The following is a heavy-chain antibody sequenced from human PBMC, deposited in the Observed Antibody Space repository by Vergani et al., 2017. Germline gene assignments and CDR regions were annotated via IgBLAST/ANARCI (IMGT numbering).Heavy chain of an antibody. CDR3: SRGRGYSFGYSDY. J-gene: IGHJ4*02. Sequence: EVQLVESGGGLVPPGRSLRLSCAASGFSFGDYAMTWVRQDPGKGLEWVAFIRNKAYGGTTEYAASVKGRFTISRDDSKRLAYLQLSGLKTEDTAVYFCSRGRGYSFGYSDYWGQGTLVTVSS. CDR2: IRNKAYGGTT. CDR1: GFSFGDYA. D-gene: IGHD5-18*01. V-gene: IGHV3-49*04.